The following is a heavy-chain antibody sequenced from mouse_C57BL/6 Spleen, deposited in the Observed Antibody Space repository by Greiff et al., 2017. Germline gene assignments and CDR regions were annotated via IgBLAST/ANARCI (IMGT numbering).Heavy chain of an antibody. V-gene: IGHV7-3*01. CDR2: IRNKANGYTT. D-gene: IGHD2-3*01. Sequence: EVQLVESGGGLVQPGGSLSLSCAASGFTFTDYYMSWVRQPPGKALEWLGFIRNKANGYTTEYSASVKGRFTISRDNSQSILYLQMNALRAEDSATYYCARSYDGYWDYWGQGTTLTVSS. CDR3: ARSYDGYWDY. J-gene: IGHJ2*01. CDR1: GFTFTDYY.